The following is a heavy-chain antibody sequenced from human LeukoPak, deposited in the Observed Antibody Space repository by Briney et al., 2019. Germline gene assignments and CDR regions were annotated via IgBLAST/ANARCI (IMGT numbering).Heavy chain of an antibody. V-gene: IGHV3-11*04. CDR2: ISSSGSTI. CDR1: GFTFSDYY. J-gene: IGHJ4*02. CDR3: AREASGWAYYFDY. D-gene: IGHD6-19*01. Sequence: PGGSQRLSCAASGFTFSDYYMSWIRQAPGKGLEWVSYISSSGSTIYYADSVKGRFTISRDNAKNSLYLQMNSLRAEDTAVYYCAREASGWAYYFDYWGQGTLVTVSS.